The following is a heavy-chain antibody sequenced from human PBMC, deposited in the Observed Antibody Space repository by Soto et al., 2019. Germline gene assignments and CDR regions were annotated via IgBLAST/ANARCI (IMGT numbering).Heavy chain of an antibody. J-gene: IGHJ4*02. V-gene: IGHV1-46*01. Sequence: QVQLVLSGAEVKKPGASVKVSSKASGYTFTSYYMHWVRQVPGQGLEWMGIINPSGGSTSYAQKSQGRVTMTRDTSTSTVYMELSSLRSEDTAVYYCARDFLYDSSGYYSLTLDYWGQGTLVTVSS. CDR1: GYTFTSYY. CDR3: ARDFLYDSSGYYSLTLDY. CDR2: INPSGGST. D-gene: IGHD3-22*01.